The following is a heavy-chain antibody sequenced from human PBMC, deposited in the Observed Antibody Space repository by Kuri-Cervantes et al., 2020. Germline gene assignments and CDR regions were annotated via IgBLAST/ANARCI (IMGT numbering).Heavy chain of an antibody. J-gene: IGHJ4*02. CDR1: GGSFSGYY. Sequence: SQTLSLTCAVYGGSFSGYYWSWIRQPPGKGLEWIGEINHSGSTNYNPSLKSRVTISVDTSKNQFSLKLSSVTAADTAVYYCGGTMVRGVIMADYWGQGTLVTVSS. CDR2: INHSGST. CDR3: GGTMVRGVIMADY. D-gene: IGHD3-10*01. V-gene: IGHV4-34*01.